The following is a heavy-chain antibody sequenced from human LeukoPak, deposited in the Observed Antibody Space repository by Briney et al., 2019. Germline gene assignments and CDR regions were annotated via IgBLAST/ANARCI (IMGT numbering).Heavy chain of an antibody. Sequence: SETLSLTCGVSGDSINTNYWWSWVRQSPEKGLEWIAEINHSGTTNYNPSLRSRVTISLDKSQNHFSLKVNSVTAADTAVYFCATYTSGWYRNYWGQGTLVTVSS. CDR2: INHSGTT. CDR3: ATYTSGWYRNY. J-gene: IGHJ4*02. CDR1: GDSINTNYW. V-gene: IGHV4-4*02. D-gene: IGHD6-19*01.